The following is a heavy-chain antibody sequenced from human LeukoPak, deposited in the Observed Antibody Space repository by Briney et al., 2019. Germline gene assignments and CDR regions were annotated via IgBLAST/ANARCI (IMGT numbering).Heavy chain of an antibody. J-gene: IGHJ4*02. V-gene: IGHV3-30-3*01. CDR1: AFTFSRYG. CDR2: ISYDGSNK. D-gene: IGHD2-15*01. Sequence: GGSLRLSCVASAFTFSRYGMHWVHQAPGKGLEWVALISYDGSNKYYGDSVKGRFTISRDNSKNTLSLQMNSLRGVDTAVYYCARGLPGGFVGFSSSYYPLDYWGQGTLVTVSS. CDR3: ARGLPGGFVGFSSSYYPLDY.